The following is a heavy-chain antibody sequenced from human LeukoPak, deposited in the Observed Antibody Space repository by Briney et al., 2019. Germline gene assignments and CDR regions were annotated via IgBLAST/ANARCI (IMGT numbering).Heavy chain of an antibody. CDR1: GFTFSTYG. J-gene: IGHJ4*02. CDR2: IRYDGNNK. D-gene: IGHD3-16*01. CDR3: AKNGPDYIWGNYLDY. V-gene: IGHV3-30*02. Sequence: PTGGSLRLSCAASGFTFSTYGTHWVRQAPGKGLEWVAFIRYDGNNKYYADSVKGRFTISRDNSKNMLYLEMKSLRPEDTAVYYCAKNGPDYIWGNYLDYWGQGALVTVSS.